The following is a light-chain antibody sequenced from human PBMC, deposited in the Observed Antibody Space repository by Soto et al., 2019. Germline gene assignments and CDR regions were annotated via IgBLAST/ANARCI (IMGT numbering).Light chain of an antibody. V-gene: IGLV2-14*03. CDR2: DVT. Sequence: QSVLTQPASVSGSPGQSITISCTGTSRDVGGYNYVSWYQHHPGKAPKLIIYDVTNRPSGVSNPFSGSKSGNTASLTISGLQPEDEADYYCSSYTTSNTRQIVFGTGTKVTVL. CDR3: SSYTTSNTRQIV. CDR1: SRDVGGYNY. J-gene: IGLJ1*01.